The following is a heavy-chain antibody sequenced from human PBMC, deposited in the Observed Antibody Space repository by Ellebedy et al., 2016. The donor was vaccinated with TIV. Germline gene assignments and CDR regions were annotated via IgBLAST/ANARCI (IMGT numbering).Heavy chain of an antibody. CDR1: GFSFSSFM. Sequence: GESLKISXAASGFSFSSFMMHWVRQAPDKGLEWVAVISFDGTTQYYGDSVKGRFTVSRDISKNTVFLQMDSLRPEDTALYYCAREGVQDGYNRGGCFDLWGRGSLVTVSS. CDR2: ISFDGTTQ. V-gene: IGHV3-30*03. CDR3: AREGVQDGYNRGGCFDL. J-gene: IGHJ2*01. D-gene: IGHD5-24*01.